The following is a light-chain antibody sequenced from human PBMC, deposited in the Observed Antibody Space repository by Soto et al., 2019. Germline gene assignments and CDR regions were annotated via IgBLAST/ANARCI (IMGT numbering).Light chain of an antibody. CDR2: AAS. CDR3: QQYYSYPFT. V-gene: IGKV1-8*01. Sequence: AIRMTQSPSSFSASTGDRVTITCRASQGISSYLAWYKQKPGKAPKLLIYAASTWQSGVPSRFSGSGSGTDFTLTISCLQSEEFATYYFQQYYSYPFTFGPGTKVDIK. CDR1: QGISSY. J-gene: IGKJ3*01.